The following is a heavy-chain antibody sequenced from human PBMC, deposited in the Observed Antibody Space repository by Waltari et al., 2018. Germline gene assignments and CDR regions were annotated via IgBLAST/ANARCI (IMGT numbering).Heavy chain of an antibody. CDR1: TFTFSNFW. V-gene: IGHV3-7*04. CDR2: INEDGSEK. CDR3: GGGRPGLGAFDI. Sequence: QLVESGGGLVQPGGSLTRSCAASTFTFSNFWMTWVRQPPGKGLEWVAHINEDGSEKFYVGSVKGRITISRDNAKNSLYLQMNSVRVEDTAVYYCGGGRPGLGAFDIWGQGTMVTVSS. D-gene: IGHD1-1*01. J-gene: IGHJ3*02.